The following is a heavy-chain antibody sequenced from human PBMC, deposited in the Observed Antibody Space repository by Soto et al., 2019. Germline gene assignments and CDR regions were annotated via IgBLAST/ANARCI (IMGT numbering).Heavy chain of an antibody. J-gene: IGHJ4*02. CDR3: ARGEYSSSSIDY. Sequence: SETLSLTCTVSGGSVSSGSYYWSWIRQPPGKGLEWIGYIYYSGSTNYDPSLKSRVTISVDTSKNQFSLKLSSVTAADTAVYYCARGEYSSSSIDYWGQGTLVTVSS. CDR2: IYYSGST. V-gene: IGHV4-61*01. CDR1: GGSVSSGSYY. D-gene: IGHD6-6*01.